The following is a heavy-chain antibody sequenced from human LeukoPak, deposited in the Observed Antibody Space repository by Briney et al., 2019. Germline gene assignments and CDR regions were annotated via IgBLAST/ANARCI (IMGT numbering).Heavy chain of an antibody. D-gene: IGHD2-15*01. CDR2: IYSSGST. CDR3: ARDRGGPEGD. V-gene: IGHV3-53*01. CDR1: GFTVSSNY. J-gene: IGHJ4*02. Sequence: PGGSLRLSCAASGFTVSSNYMSWVRQAPGKGLEWVSVIYSSGSTYYADSVKGRFTISRDKSKNTLYLQMNSLRADDTAVYYCARDRGGPEGDWGQGTLVTVSS.